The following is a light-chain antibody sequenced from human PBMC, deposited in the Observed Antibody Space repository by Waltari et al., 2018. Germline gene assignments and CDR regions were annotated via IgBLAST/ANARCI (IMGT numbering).Light chain of an antibody. CDR2: RNT. V-gene: IGLV1-44*01. CDR3: AAWDDSLNGVV. CDR1: SPNIGDKT. Sequence: QSVLTQPPSASGTPGQRVTISCSGSSPNIGDKTVNWYQQLPGTAPKLLIYRNTQRPSGAPDRFSGSKSGTSASLAISGLQSEDEADYYCAAWDDSLNGVVFGGGTKLTVL. J-gene: IGLJ2*01.